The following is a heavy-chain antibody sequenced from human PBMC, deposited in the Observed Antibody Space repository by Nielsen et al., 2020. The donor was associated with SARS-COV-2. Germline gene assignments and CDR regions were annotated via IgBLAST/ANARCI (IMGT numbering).Heavy chain of an antibody. D-gene: IGHD3-22*01. CDR3: ARAPITMIVVVNAFDI. CDR1: GGSISSGGYY. Sequence: SQTLSLTCAVSGGSISSGGYYWSWIRQHPGKGLEWIGYIYYSGSTYYNPSLKSRVTISVDTSKNQFSLKLSSVTAADTAVYYCARAPITMIVVVNAFDIWGQGTMVTVSS. V-gene: IGHV4-31*02. CDR2: IYYSGST. J-gene: IGHJ3*02.